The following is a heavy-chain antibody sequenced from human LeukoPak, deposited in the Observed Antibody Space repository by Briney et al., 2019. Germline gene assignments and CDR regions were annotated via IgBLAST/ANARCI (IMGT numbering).Heavy chain of an antibody. D-gene: IGHD4-17*01. CDR2: IKQDGSEK. Sequence: PGGSLRLSCAASGFTFSSYWMSWVRQAPGKGLEWVANIKQDGSEKYYVDSVKGRFTISRDNAKNSLYLQMNSLRAEDTAVYYCASSLLRVPYYFDYWGQGTLVTVSS. CDR3: ASSLLRVPYYFDY. CDR1: GFTFSSYW. V-gene: IGHV3-7*01. J-gene: IGHJ4*02.